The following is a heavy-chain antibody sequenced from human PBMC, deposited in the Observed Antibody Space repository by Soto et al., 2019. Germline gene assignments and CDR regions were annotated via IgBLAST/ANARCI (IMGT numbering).Heavy chain of an antibody. CDR3: ARQRRGTWYYFDH. V-gene: IGHV1-8*01. D-gene: IGHD3-16*01. J-gene: IGHJ4*02. CDR2: INPNADKT. Sequence: VKVSCKTSGYTFTTYDINWVRQATGQGLEWMGWINPNADKTGFAQKFQGRVTMTRDTSINTVYMELNNLRSEDTAVYYCARQRRGTWYYFDHWGQGTLVTVSS. CDR1: GYTFTTYD.